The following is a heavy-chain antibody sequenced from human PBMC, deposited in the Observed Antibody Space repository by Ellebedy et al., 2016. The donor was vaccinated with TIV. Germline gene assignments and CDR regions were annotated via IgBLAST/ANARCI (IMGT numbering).Heavy chain of an antibody. CDR1: GVTLSSYS. CDR2: ITAGDDSS. D-gene: IGHD2-21*02. Sequence: ETLSLTCAVSGVTLSSYSMSWVRQAPGKGLEWVSTITAGDDSSYYTDSVKGRFTISRDNSKNTLYLQMNSLRTEDTAVYFCAKFYVHCGDCGSDYWGQGTLVTVSS. V-gene: IGHV3-23*01. CDR3: AKFYVHCGDCGSDY. J-gene: IGHJ4*02.